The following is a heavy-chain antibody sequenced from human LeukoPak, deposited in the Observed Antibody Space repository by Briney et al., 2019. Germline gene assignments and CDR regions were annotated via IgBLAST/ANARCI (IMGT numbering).Heavy chain of an antibody. Sequence: RASVKVSCKASGYTFTGYYMHWVRQAPGQGLEWMGIINPSGGSTSYAQKFQGRVTMTRDMSTSTVYMELSSLRSEDTAVYYCARDAVAVAGRSHFDYWGQGTLVTVSS. J-gene: IGHJ4*02. CDR2: INPSGGST. CDR1: GYTFTGYY. CDR3: ARDAVAVAGRSHFDY. D-gene: IGHD6-19*01. V-gene: IGHV1-46*01.